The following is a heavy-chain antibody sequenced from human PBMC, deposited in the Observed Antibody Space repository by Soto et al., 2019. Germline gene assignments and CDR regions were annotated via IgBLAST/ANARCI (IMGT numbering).Heavy chain of an antibody. D-gene: IGHD6-19*01. CDR3: ARDSSGFDY. J-gene: IGHJ4*02. V-gene: IGHV3-30*03. Sequence: GGSLRLSCTASEFTFSSYAMHWVRQAPGKGLEWVAVISYDGSNKYYADSVKGRFTISRDNSKNTLYLQMNSLRAEDTAVYYCARDSSGFDYWGQGTLVTVSS. CDR2: ISYDGSNK. CDR1: EFTFSSYA.